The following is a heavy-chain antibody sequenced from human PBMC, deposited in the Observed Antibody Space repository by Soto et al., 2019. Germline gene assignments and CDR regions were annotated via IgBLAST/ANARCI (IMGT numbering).Heavy chain of an antibody. Sequence: ASVKVSCKVSGDTLTELSMHWVRQAPGKGLEWMGGFDPEDGETIYAQKFQGRVTMTEDTSTDTAYMELSSLRSEDTAVYYCATDPGIVGPEYFQHWGQGTLVTVSS. V-gene: IGHV1-24*01. CDR3: ATDPGIVGPEYFQH. CDR2: FDPEDGET. CDR1: GDTLTELS. J-gene: IGHJ1*01. D-gene: IGHD1-26*01.